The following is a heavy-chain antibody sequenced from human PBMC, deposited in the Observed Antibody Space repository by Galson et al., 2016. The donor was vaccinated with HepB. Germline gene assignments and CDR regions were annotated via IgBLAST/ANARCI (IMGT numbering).Heavy chain of an antibody. V-gene: IGHV1-69*13. CDR1: GGTFSSYA. CDR3: ERGGRWLQLRGFFDD. D-gene: IGHD5-24*01. Sequence: SVKVSCKASGGTFSSYAISWVRQAPGQGLEWMGGIIPIFGTANYAQKFQGRVTITADESTSTAYMELSSLRSEDTAVYYCERGGRWLQLRGFFDDWGQGTLVTVSS. J-gene: IGHJ4*02. CDR2: IIPIFGTA.